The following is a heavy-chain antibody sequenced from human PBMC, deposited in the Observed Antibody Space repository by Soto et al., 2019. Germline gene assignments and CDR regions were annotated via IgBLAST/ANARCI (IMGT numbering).Heavy chain of an antibody. D-gene: IGHD3-16*01. CDR2: IIPISGAA. V-gene: IGHV1-69*01. J-gene: IGHJ6*02. CDR3: ASRHKCGSNYDDYYYYYGMDA. Sequence: QVQLVQSGAEVKKPGSSVKVSCKASGGTFSTYVFSWVRQAPGQGLEWMGGIIPISGAANYAQKIQGRVTITAYQSTSTAYIELSSLRSEDTAVYYCASRHKCGSNYDDYYYYYGMDAWGQGTTVIVSS. CDR1: GGTFSTYV.